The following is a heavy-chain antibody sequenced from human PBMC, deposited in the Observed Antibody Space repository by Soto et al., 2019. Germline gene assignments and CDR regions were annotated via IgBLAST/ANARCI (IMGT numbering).Heavy chain of an antibody. Sequence: EVQLVESGGGLVQPGGSLRLSCAASGFTFSSRDMHWVRQGTGKGLEWVSGVDTAGGTYYPVSVKGRFAISRDNAKNSLYLQMNSLGATDTAVYYCAREIPSPGNWYFDLWGRGTLVTVSS. CDR1: GFTFSSRD. V-gene: IGHV3-13*04. D-gene: IGHD2-2*01. J-gene: IGHJ2*01. CDR3: AREIPSPGNWYFDL. CDR2: VDTAGGT.